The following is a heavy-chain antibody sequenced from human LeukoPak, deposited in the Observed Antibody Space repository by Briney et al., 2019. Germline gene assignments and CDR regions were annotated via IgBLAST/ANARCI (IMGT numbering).Heavy chain of an antibody. CDR2: ISGSGGST. Sequence: GGSLRLSCATSGFTFSNAWMNWVRQAPGKGLEWVSAISGSGGSTYYADSVKGRFTISRDNSKNTLYLQMNSLRAEDTAVYYCAKPPKYYYDSSGYSSYYFDYWGQGTLVTVS. V-gene: IGHV3-23*01. CDR1: GFTFSNAW. CDR3: AKPPKYYYDSSGYSSYYFDY. D-gene: IGHD3-22*01. J-gene: IGHJ4*02.